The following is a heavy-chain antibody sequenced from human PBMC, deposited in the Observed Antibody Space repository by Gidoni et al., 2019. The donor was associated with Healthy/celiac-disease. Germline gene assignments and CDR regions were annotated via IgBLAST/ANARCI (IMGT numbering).Heavy chain of an antibody. CDR1: GGSISSYY. V-gene: IGHV4-4*07. D-gene: IGHD6-13*01. CDR2: IYTSGST. J-gene: IGHJ3*02. CDR3: ARSLAGSSSWYRGSQHDAFDI. Sequence: QVQLQQSGPGLVKPSETLSLTCTVAGGSISSYYWSWIRQPAGKGLEWIGRIYTSGSTNYNPSLKSRVTMSVDTSKNQFSLKLSSVTAADTAVYYCARSLAGSSSWYRGSQHDAFDIWGQVTMVTVSS.